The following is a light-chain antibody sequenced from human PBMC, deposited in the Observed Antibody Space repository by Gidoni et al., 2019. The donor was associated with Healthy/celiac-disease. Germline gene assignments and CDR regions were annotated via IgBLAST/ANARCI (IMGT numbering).Light chain of an antibody. CDR1: SSNIVSNY. V-gene: IGLV1-47*01. CDR2: RNN. J-gene: IGLJ3*02. CDR3: AAWDDSLSGWV. Sequence: QSVLTQPPSASGTPGQMVTISCSGSSSNIVSNYVYWYQQLPGTAPKLLIYRNNQRPSGVPDRFSGSKSGTSASLAISGLRSEDEADYYCAAWDDSLSGWVFGGGTKLTVL.